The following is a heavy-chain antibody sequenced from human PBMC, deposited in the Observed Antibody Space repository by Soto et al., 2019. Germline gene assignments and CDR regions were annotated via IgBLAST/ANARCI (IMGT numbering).Heavy chain of an antibody. D-gene: IGHD5-18*01. CDR1: GGYFSAYY. V-gene: IGHV4-34*01. J-gene: IGHJ4*02. CDR3: GRSLRRSPAYGYIQ. Sequence: SETLSLACAVYGGYFSAYYWSWIRQPPGKGLEWIGEINHSGSTNYNPSLKSRVTISVDTSKDQFSLKLSSVTAADTAVYYCGRSLRRSPAYGYIQWGQGTLVTVSS. CDR2: INHSGST.